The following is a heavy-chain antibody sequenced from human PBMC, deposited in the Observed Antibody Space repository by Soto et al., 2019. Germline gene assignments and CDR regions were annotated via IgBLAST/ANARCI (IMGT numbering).Heavy chain of an antibody. J-gene: IGHJ6*03. Sequence: EVQLVESGGGLVKPGGSLRLSCAASGFTFSNAWMSWVRQAPGKGLEWVGRIKSKTDGGTTDYAAPVKGRFTISRDDSKNTLYLQMNSLKTEDTAVYYCTTDTDSGYVFEVFYYYYYMDVWGKGTTVTVSS. CDR2: IKSKTDGGTT. CDR3: TTDTDSGYVFEVFYYYYYMDV. CDR1: GFTFSNAW. V-gene: IGHV3-15*01. D-gene: IGHD5-12*01.